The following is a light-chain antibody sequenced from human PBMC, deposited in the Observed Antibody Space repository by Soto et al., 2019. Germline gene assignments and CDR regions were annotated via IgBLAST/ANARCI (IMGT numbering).Light chain of an antibody. V-gene: IGLV3-21*02. Sequence: SYELTQSPSVSVAPGQTARLTCGGNNIGTKSVHWFQQRPGRAPVLVVFDDSDRPSGIPERFAGSKSGSTATLTITRVEAGDEADYYCQVWDSSLLHHVFGTGTKV. CDR2: DDS. CDR3: QVWDSSLLHHV. J-gene: IGLJ1*01. CDR1: NIGTKS.